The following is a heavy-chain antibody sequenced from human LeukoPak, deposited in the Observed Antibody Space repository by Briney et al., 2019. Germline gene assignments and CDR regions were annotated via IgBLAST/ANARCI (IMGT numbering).Heavy chain of an antibody. Sequence: GGSLRLSCAASGFTFSSYSMNWVRRAPGKGLEWVSSISSSSSYIYYADSVKGRFTISRDNAKNSLYLQMNSLRAEDTALYYCAKDYDFWSGYYKGYFDYWGQGTLVTVSS. CDR3: AKDYDFWSGYYKGYFDY. V-gene: IGHV3-21*04. CDR2: ISSSSSYI. D-gene: IGHD3-3*01. J-gene: IGHJ4*02. CDR1: GFTFSSYS.